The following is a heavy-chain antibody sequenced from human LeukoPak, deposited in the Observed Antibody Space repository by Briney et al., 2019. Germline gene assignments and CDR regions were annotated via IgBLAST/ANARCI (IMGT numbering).Heavy chain of an antibody. CDR3: ARDSLPNYYDSSGHTGDAFDI. D-gene: IGHD3-22*01. J-gene: IGHJ3*02. CDR1: GFTFSSYS. Sequence: GGSLRLSCAASGFTFSSYSMNWVRQAPGKGLEWVSSISSSSSYIYYADSVKGRFTISRDNAKNSLYLQMNSLRAEDTAVYYCARDSLPNYYDSSGHTGDAFDIWGQGTMVTVSS. V-gene: IGHV3-21*01. CDR2: ISSSSSYI.